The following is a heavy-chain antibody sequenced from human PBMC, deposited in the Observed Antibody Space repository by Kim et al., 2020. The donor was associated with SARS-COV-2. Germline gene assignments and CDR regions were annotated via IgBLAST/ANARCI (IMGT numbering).Heavy chain of an antibody. CDR3: AKDRVVATLGYYYYGMDV. J-gene: IGHJ6*02. D-gene: IGHD5-12*01. CDR1: GFTFSSYG. V-gene: IGHV3-33*06. CDR2: IWYDGSNK. Sequence: GGSLRLSCAASGFTFSSYGMHWVRQAPGKGLEWVAVIWYDGSNKYYADSVKGRFTISRDNSKNTLYLQMNSLRAEDTAVYYCAKDRVVATLGYYYYGMDVWGQGTTVTVSS.